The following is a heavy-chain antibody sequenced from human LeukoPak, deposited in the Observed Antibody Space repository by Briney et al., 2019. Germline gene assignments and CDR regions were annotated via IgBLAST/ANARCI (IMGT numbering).Heavy chain of an antibody. CDR3: ARNGYYSVDY. D-gene: IGHD4-17*01. J-gene: IGHJ4*02. Sequence: PSGTLSLTCVVSGGSISSGNWWSWVRQPPGKGLEWIGEIHHSGSTNYNPSLKRRVTISVDKSKNQFSLKLSSVTATDTAVYYCARNGYYSVDYWGQGTLVTVSS. CDR1: GGSISSGNW. CDR2: IHHSGST. V-gene: IGHV4-4*02.